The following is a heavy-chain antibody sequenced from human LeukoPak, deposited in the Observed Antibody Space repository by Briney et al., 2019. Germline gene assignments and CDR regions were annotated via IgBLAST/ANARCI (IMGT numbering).Heavy chain of an antibody. J-gene: IGHJ5*02. D-gene: IGHD5-18*01. V-gene: IGHV4-39*07. CDR1: GGSNSSSSYY. CDR3: AKGAGGFSYYNWFDP. CDR2: IYYSGTT. Sequence: PSETLSLTCTVSGGSNSSSSYYWGWIRQPPGKGLEWIGSIYYSGTTHYNPSLESRVTISVDTSKNQFSLKLASVTAADTAIYYCAKGAGGFSYYNWFDPWGQGTLVTVSS.